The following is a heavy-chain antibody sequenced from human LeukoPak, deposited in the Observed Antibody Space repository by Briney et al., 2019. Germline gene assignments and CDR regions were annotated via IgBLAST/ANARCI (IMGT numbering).Heavy chain of an antibody. D-gene: IGHD6-19*01. J-gene: IGHJ4*02. CDR2: IYYSGST. Sequence: SETLSLTCTVSGGSISSYYWSWIRQHPGKGLEWIGYIYYSGSTNYNPSLKSRVTISVDTSKNQFSLKLSSVTAVDTAVYYCARLFSSSGWPIDYWGQGTLVTVSS. V-gene: IGHV4-59*01. CDR3: ARLFSSSGWPIDY. CDR1: GGSISSYY.